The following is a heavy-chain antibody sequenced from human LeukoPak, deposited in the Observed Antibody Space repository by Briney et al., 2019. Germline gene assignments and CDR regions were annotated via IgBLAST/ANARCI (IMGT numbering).Heavy chain of an antibody. CDR3: ARDCIVGATYYFDY. Sequence: GGSLRLSCAASGFTFSSYAMHWVRQAPGKGLEWVAVISYDGSNKYYADSVKGRFTISRDNSKNTLYLQMNSLRAEDTAVYYCARDCIVGATYYFDYWGQGTLVTVSS. J-gene: IGHJ4*02. CDR1: GFTFSSYA. D-gene: IGHD1-26*01. CDR2: ISYDGSNK. V-gene: IGHV3-30-3*01.